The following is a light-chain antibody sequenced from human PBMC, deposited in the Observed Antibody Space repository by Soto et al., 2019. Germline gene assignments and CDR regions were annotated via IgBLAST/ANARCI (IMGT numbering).Light chain of an antibody. J-gene: IGKJ3*01. CDR2: YAS. Sequence: EMVMTQSPATLSVSPGERVTLSCRVSESVHRNLAWYQQKPGQGPSLLIYYASTRATGVPDRFTGSGSGTGFTLTISSLQSEDFGVYHCQHYSNWPPTFGPGTKVEIK. V-gene: IGKV3-15*01. CDR3: QHYSNWPPT. CDR1: ESVHRN.